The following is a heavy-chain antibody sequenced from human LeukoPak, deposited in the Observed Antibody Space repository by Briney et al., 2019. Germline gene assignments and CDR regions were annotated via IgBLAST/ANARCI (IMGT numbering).Heavy chain of an antibody. D-gene: IGHD5/OR15-5a*01. V-gene: IGHV4-38-2*01. CDR1: GYSISSGYY. CDR3: ARGDLPAGWFDP. Sequence: SETLSLTCAVSGYSISSGYYWGWIRQPPGKGLEWIGSIYHSGSTRYNPSLKSRVTISVDTSKNQFSLKLTSMTAADTAVYYCARGDLPAGWFDPWGQGTLVTVSS. CDR2: IYHSGST. J-gene: IGHJ5*02.